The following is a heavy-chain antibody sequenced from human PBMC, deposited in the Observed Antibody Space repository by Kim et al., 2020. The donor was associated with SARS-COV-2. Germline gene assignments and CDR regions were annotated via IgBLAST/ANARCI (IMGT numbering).Heavy chain of an antibody. CDR3: ASPLIREYSYGHYWYFDL. Sequence: SETLSLTCTVSGGSISSSSYYWGWIRQPPGKGLEWIGSIYYSGSTYYNPSLKSRVNISVDTSKNQFSLKLSSVTAAATAVYYCASPLIREYSYGHYWYFDLWGRGALVTVSS. V-gene: IGHV4-39*01. D-gene: IGHD5-18*01. CDR2: IYYSGST. CDR1: GGSISSSSYY. J-gene: IGHJ2*01.